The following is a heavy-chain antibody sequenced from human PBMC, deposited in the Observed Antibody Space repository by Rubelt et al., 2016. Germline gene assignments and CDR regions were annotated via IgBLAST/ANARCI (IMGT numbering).Heavy chain of an antibody. V-gene: IGHV3-23*04. D-gene: IGHD2-8*01. CDR1: GFTFAGYA. J-gene: IGHJ4*02. CDR3: AKGYCNDGVCYLDY. CDR2: IGGSGSTT. Sequence: EVQLVESGGGSVQPGGSLRLSCAASGFTFAGYAMTFVRQAPGRGLEWVSAIGGSGSTTSYADSVKGRFTISRDNSKNTMYLQMNSLRAEDTAVYYCAKGYCNDGVCYLDYWGQGTLVTVSS.